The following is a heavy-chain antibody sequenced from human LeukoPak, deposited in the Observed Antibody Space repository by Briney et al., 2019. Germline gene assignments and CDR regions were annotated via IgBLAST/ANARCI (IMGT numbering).Heavy chain of an antibody. Sequence: SETLSLTCTVSGGSISSYYWSWIRQPPGKGLEWIGEINHSGSTSYNPSLKSRVTISVDTSKNQFSLKLSSVTAADTAVYYCAAGAARSGGLHYYYGMDVWGQGTTVTVSS. D-gene: IGHD6-6*01. CDR1: GGSISSYY. J-gene: IGHJ6*02. V-gene: IGHV4-34*01. CDR3: AAGAARSGGLHYYYGMDV. CDR2: INHSGST.